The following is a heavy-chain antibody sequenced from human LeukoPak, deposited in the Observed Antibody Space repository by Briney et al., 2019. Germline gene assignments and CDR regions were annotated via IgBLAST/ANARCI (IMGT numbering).Heavy chain of an antibody. D-gene: IGHD3-10*01. J-gene: IGHJ4*02. Sequence: PGGSLRLSCAASGFTFSSYAMSWVRQAPGKGLEWVSGISGSGGGTYYADSVKGRFTISRDNSKNRLYLQMNSLRAEDTAVYYCAKRPRGNYLDPFDYWGQGTLVTVSS. CDR1: GFTFSSYA. CDR3: AKRPRGNYLDPFDY. CDR2: ISGSGGGT. V-gene: IGHV3-23*01.